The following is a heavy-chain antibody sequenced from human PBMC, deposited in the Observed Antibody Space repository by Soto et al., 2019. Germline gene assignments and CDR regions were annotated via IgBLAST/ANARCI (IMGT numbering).Heavy chain of an antibody. V-gene: IGHV4-34*01. CDR2: INRSGST. Sequence: SETLSLTCAVYGGSFSGYYWSWIRQPPGKGLEWIGEINRSGSTNYNPSLKSRVTISVDRSRNQFSLRLSSVTAADTAVYYCARDKWDGSGRFNWFDPWGQGTLVTVSS. CDR1: GGSFSGYY. CDR3: ARDKWDGSGRFNWFDP. D-gene: IGHD3-10*01. J-gene: IGHJ5*02.